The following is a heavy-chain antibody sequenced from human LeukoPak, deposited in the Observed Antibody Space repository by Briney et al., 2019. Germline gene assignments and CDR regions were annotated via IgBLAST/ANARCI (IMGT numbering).Heavy chain of an antibody. Sequence: PSETLSLTCTVSGGSISSSSYYWGWIRQPPGKGLEWIGSIYYSGSTYYNPSLKSRVTISVDTSKNQFSLKLSSVTAADTAVYYCARQGMIGSSWYITQEDWFDPWGQGTLVTVSS. CDR3: ARQGMIGSSWYITQEDWFDP. CDR1: GGSISSSSYY. V-gene: IGHV4-39*01. CDR2: IYYSGST. D-gene: IGHD6-13*01. J-gene: IGHJ5*02.